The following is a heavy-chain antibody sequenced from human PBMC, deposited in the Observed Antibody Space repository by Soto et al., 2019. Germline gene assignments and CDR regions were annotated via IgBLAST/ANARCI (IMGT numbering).Heavy chain of an antibody. V-gene: IGHV3-23*01. CDR2: ISSTGHIT. CDR1: GFTFSSYA. CDR3: VAGFYGDPFGP. Sequence: GGSLRLSCAVSGFTFSSYAMSWVRQAPGKGLEWVSGISSTGHITYNADAVKGRFSISRDNSKNTLYLQMNSLRVDDTAVYYCVAGFYGDPFGPWGQGTLVTSPQ. D-gene: IGHD4-17*01. J-gene: IGHJ5*02.